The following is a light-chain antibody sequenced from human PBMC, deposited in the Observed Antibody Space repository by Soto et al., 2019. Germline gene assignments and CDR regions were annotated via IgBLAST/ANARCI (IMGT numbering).Light chain of an antibody. V-gene: IGKV3-20*01. CDR3: QQSGSSPQT. Sequence: EIVLTQSPGTLSLSPGERATLSCRASQSVSGSYLAWYQQIPGQAPRLLINDASNRATGIPDRFSGSGSGTDFTLTISRLEPEDFAVYYCQQSGSSPQTFGQGTKV. J-gene: IGKJ1*01. CDR1: QSVSGSY. CDR2: DAS.